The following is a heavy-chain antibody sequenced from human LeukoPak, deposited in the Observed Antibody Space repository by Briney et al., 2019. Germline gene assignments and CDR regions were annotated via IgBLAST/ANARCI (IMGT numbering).Heavy chain of an antibody. CDR1: GGTFSSYA. CDR2: IIPIFGTA. V-gene: IGHV1-69*05. CDR3: ARSEDYYDSSGYYYGFDY. J-gene: IGHJ4*02. Sequence: SVKVSCKASGGTFSSYAISWVRQAPGQGLEWMGRIIPIFGTANYAQKFQGRVTITTDESTSTAYMELSSLRSEDTAVYYCARSEDYYDSSGYYYGFDYWGQGTLVTVS. D-gene: IGHD3-22*01.